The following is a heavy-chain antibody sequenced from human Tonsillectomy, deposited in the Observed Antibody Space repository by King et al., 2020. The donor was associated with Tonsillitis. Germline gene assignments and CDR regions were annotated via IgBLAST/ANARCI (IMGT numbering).Heavy chain of an antibody. Sequence: VQLQQWGAGLLTPSETLSLTCAVYGGSFSGNSWSWIRQPPGKGLEWIGEINHSGSTNYNPSLKSRVTISVDTSKNQFSLKLSSVTAADTAVYYCAGFAGTYYYDGSGYFFDYWGQGTLVTVSS. CDR2: INHSGST. CDR1: GGSFSGNS. CDR3: AGFAGTYYYDGSGYFFDY. V-gene: IGHV4-34*01. D-gene: IGHD3-22*01. J-gene: IGHJ4*02.